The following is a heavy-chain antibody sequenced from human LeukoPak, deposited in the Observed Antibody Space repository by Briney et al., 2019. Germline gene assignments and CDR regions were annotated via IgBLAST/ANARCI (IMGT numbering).Heavy chain of an antibody. V-gene: IGHV3-49*03. CDR2: IRSKAYGGTT. D-gene: IGHD6-13*01. CDR3: TRDPAAAGTSNTPEDYYYGMDV. J-gene: IGHJ6*02. Sequence: GGSLRLSCTASGFTFGDYAMGWFRQAPGKGLEWVGFIRSKAYGGTTEYAASVKGRFTISRDDSKSIAYLQMNSLKTEDTAVYYCTRDPAAAGTSNTPEDYYYGMDVWGQGTTVTVSS. CDR1: GFTFGDYA.